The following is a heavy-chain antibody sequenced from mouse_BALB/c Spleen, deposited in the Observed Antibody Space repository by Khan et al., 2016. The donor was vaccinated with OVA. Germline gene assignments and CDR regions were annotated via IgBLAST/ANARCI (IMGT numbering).Heavy chain of an antibody. D-gene: IGHD2-14*01. CDR3: ARSTYKYAFLY. CDR2: MIYSGNT. Sequence: EVELVESGPSLVKPSQTLSLICSVTGDSITSGYWNWIRKFPGNKLEFMGYMIYSGNTYYNPYLKSRISITRHTSKKQYYLQLNYVTTEDTATYYCARSTYKYAFLYWGRGTLVSVSA. CDR1: GDSITSGY. J-gene: IGHJ3*01. V-gene: IGHV3-8*02.